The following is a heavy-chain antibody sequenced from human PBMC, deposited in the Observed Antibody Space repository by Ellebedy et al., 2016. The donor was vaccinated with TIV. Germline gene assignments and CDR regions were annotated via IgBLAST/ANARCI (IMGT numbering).Heavy chain of an antibody. V-gene: IGHV3-23*01. CDR2: ISGSGGST. D-gene: IGHD4-17*01. CDR1: GFTFSSYA. J-gene: IGHJ4*02. CDR3: AKDFIYGDYAEY. Sequence: GESLKISCAASGFTFSSYAMSWVRQAPGKGLEWVSTISGSGGSTYYAGSVKGRFTISRDNSKNTLYLRMNSLRVEDTAVYYCAKDFIYGDYAEYWGQGTLVTVYS.